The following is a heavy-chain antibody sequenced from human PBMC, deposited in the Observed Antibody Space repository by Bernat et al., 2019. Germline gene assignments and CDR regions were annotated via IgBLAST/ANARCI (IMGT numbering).Heavy chain of an antibody. CDR2: IYDSGST. CDR1: GGSISTGSYY. CDR3: ARLGSSSDAFDI. D-gene: IGHD6-6*01. J-gene: IGHJ3*02. V-gene: IGHV4-39*01. Sequence: QLQLQESGPGLVKPSETLSLTCTVSGGSISTGSYYWGWSRQPPGKGREWIGSIYDSGSTYYNPSLKSRVTITVDTSKKQFSLNLNSVTAADTAVYYCARLGSSSDAFDIWGQGTMVTVSS.